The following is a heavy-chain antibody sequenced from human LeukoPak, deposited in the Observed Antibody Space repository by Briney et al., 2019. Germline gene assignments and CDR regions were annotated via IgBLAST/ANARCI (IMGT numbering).Heavy chain of an antibody. Sequence: GASVKVSCKASGGTFSSYAISWVRQAPGRGLEWMGRIIPILGIANYAHKFQGRVTITAGKSTSTAYMELSSLRSEDTAVYYCARLLDIRDWFDPWGQGTLVTVSS. CDR2: IIPILGIA. J-gene: IGHJ5*02. CDR3: ARLLDIRDWFDP. CDR1: GGTFSSYA. D-gene: IGHD3-9*01. V-gene: IGHV1-69*04.